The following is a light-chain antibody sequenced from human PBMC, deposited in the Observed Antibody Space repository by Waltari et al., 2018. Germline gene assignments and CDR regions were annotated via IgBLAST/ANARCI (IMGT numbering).Light chain of an antibody. Sequence: EIVLTQSPATLSLSPGERATLSCRASQSVSSYLAWYQQKPGQAPRLLIYDASSRATGIPARFSGSGSGTDFTLTISSLEPEDFAVYYCQQRSNWRFGQGTRLEIK. CDR1: QSVSSY. CDR2: DAS. CDR3: QQRSNWR. V-gene: IGKV3-11*01. J-gene: IGKJ5*01.